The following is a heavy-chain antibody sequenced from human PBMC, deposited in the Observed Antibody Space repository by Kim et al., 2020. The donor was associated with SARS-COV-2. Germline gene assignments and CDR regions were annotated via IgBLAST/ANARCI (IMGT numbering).Heavy chain of an antibody. V-gene: IGHV3-23*01. J-gene: IGHJ4*02. CDR2: ISGTGGST. CDR3: ARVGGHVLGNPLDY. Sequence: GGSLRLSCAASGFIFSSHAMSWVRQAPGKGLELVSGISGTGGSTYYADSVKGRVTVSRDNSKNTLSLQMNNVRAEDTAFYFCARVGGHVLGNPLDYWGQGTLVIVSS. D-gene: IGHD3-16*01. CDR1: GFIFSSHA.